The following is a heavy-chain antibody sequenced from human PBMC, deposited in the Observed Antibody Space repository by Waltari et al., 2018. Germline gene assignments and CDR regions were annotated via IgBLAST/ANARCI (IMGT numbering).Heavy chain of an antibody. V-gene: IGHV3-7*01. J-gene: IGHJ3*02. CDR2: IMTDGREE. D-gene: IGHD3-22*01. CDR3: VRDQWFAFDI. Sequence: EVQLVESGGGLVQHGGSLRLSCAASGFTLGNYWMSWVRQAPGKGPEWVANIMTDGREEYYVDSVRGRFTISRDNAKNSLYLQMNSLRPEDTAVYYCVRDQWFAFDIWGQGTMVTVSS. CDR1: GFTLGNYW.